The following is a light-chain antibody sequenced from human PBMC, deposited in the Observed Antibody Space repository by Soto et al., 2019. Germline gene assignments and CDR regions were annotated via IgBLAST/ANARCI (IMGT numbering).Light chain of an antibody. V-gene: IGKV1-39*01. CDR3: QQYYNSVLT. J-gene: IGKJ4*01. CDR2: AAS. CDR1: QSISNF. Sequence: DIQMTQSPSSLSASLGDRVTITCRASQSISNFLNWVQHKPGNAPKVLISAASTLQSGVPPRFSGSESGTDFTLTISSLRPEDSASYYCQQYYNSVLTFGGGTKVDIK.